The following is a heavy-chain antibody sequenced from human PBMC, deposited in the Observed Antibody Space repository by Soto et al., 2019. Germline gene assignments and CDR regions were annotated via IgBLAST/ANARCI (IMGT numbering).Heavy chain of an antibody. Sequence: VVLVQSGAEVKSLGATVKVSCQASGYSFSKFGIGWVRQAPGRGFEWVGWINNYNGHTNFAPKFKGRVSLTRDSSATTADMELSSLTPDDSAIYFCAREEGMAPYYSYAMDVWGQGTAVTVSS. CDR2: INNYNGHT. CDR1: GYSFSKFG. V-gene: IGHV1-18*04. J-gene: IGHJ6*02. CDR3: AREEGMAPYYSYAMDV.